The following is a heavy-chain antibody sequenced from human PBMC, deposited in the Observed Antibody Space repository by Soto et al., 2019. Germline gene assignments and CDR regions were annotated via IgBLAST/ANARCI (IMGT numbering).Heavy chain of an antibody. V-gene: IGHV3-33*01. CDR3: AREMIVVVSTGAYYYFDY. CDR2: IWYDGSNK. Sequence: GGSLRLSCAASGFTFSSYGMHWVRQAPGKGLEWVAVIWYDGSNKYYADSVKGRFTISRDNSKNTLYLQMNSLRAEDTAVYYCAREMIVVVSTGAYYYFDYWGQGTLVTVSS. CDR1: GFTFSSYG. J-gene: IGHJ4*02. D-gene: IGHD3-22*01.